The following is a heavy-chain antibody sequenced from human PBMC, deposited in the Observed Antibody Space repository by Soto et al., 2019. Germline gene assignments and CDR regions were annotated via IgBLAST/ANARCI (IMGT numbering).Heavy chain of an antibody. CDR2: INHSGST. Sequence: QVQLQQWGAGLLKPSETLSLTCAVYGGSFSGYYWSWIRQPPGKGLEWIGEINHSGSTNYNPSLKXRXTXXVDTSKNQFSLKLSSVTAADTAVYYCARWGNNFDPWGQGTLVTVSS. D-gene: IGHD3-16*01. CDR1: GGSFSGYY. V-gene: IGHV4-34*01. CDR3: ARWGNNFDP. J-gene: IGHJ5*02.